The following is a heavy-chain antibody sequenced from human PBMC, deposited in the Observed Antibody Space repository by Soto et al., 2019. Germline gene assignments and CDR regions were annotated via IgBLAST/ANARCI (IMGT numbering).Heavy chain of an antibody. CDR1: GFTFSNFS. Sequence: GGSLRLSCAASGFTFSNFSMNWVRQAPGKGLEWVAVISYDGSDKYYADSVKGRFTISRDNSKNSLKTEDTAVYYCTRDRAAYYYYGMDVWGQGTTVTVSS. CDR2: ISYDGSDK. CDR3: TRDRAAYYYYGMDV. J-gene: IGHJ6*02. D-gene: IGHD6-13*01. V-gene: IGHV3-30*03.